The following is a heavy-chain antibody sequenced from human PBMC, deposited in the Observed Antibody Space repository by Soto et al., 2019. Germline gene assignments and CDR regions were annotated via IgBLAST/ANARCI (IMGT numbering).Heavy chain of an antibody. Sequence: ETLRLSCAASGFIVSSNYMSWVRQAPGKGLEWVSVIYSGGSTNYADSVKGRFTISRDNSKNILYLQMNSLRAEDTAVYYCVRDDYGLDVWGQGTAVTVSS. CDR1: GFIVSSNY. CDR2: IYSGGST. CDR3: VRDDYGLDV. V-gene: IGHV3-53*01. J-gene: IGHJ6*02.